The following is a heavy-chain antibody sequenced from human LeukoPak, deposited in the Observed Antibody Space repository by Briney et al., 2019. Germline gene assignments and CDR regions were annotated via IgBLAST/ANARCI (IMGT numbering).Heavy chain of an antibody. V-gene: IGHV1-18*04. CDR2: ISAYNGNT. J-gene: IGHJ4*02. CDR3: ARETSRYSNLIDY. D-gene: IGHD6-13*01. CDR1: GYTFTSYY. Sequence: ASVKVSCKASGYTFTSYYMHWVRQAPGQGLEWMGWISAYNGNTNYAQKLQGRVTMTTDTSTSTAYMELRSLRSDDTAVYYCARETSRYSNLIDYWGQGTLVTVSS.